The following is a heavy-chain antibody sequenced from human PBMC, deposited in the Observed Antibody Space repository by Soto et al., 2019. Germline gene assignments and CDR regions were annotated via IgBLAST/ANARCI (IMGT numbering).Heavy chain of an antibody. CDR3: ARSDYFDS. V-gene: IGHV3-30*09. CDR2: ISKNGGEI. CDR1: GFTFRSYA. Sequence: PGGSLSLSCAASGFTFRSYAMHWVRQAPGKGLEWVAVISKNGGEIHYTDSVKGRFVISRDNSRNTVYLEMNSLRGDDTAVYYCARSDYFDSWGQGTLVTVSS. J-gene: IGHJ4*02.